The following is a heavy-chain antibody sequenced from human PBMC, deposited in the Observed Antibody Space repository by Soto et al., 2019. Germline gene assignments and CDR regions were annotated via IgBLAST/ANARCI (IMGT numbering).Heavy chain of an antibody. CDR2: INPSGGST. CDR3: ARDRGRLSSGYRYYYYYGMDV. D-gene: IGHD3-22*01. CDR1: GYTFTSYY. J-gene: IGHJ6*02. Sequence: ASVNVSCKPSGYTFTSYYIHWVRQAPGQGLECMGIINPSGGSTSYAQKFQGRVTMTRDTSTSTVYMELSSPRSEGTAVYYCARDRGRLSSGYRYYYYYGMDVWGQGTKVTVSS. V-gene: IGHV1-46*01.